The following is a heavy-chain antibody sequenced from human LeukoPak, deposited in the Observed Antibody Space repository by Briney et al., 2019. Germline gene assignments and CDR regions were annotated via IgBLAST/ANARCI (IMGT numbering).Heavy chain of an antibody. J-gene: IGHJ3*02. D-gene: IGHD2-8*02. V-gene: IGHV7-4-1*02. CDR3: AGKIAWWALDI. CDR1: GYTFTSYA. CDR2: INTNTGHP. Sequence: ASVKVSCKASGYTFTSYAMNWVRQAPGQGLEWMGWINTNTGHPTYAQGFTGRFVFSLDTSVSTAYLQISSLKAEDTAVYYCAGKIAWWALDIWGQGTMVTVSS.